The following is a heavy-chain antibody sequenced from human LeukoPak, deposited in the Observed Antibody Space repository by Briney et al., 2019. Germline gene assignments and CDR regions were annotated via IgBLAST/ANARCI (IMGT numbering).Heavy chain of an antibody. CDR1: GFTFSSYG. CDR2: IWYDGSNK. V-gene: IGHV3-33*01. D-gene: IGHD6-19*01. CDR3: ARVGDSYSCGWYVGD. Sequence: GSLRLSCAASGFTFSSYGMHGVRQAPGKGLEWVAVIWYDGSNKYYADSVKGGFTISRDNSKNTLYLQMNSLRAEDTAVYYCARVGDSYSCGWYVGDWGQGTLVTVSS. J-gene: IGHJ4*02.